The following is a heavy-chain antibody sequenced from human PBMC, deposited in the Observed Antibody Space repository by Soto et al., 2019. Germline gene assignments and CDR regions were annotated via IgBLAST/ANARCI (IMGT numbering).Heavy chain of an antibody. CDR3: ARGGYYYDSSGYPWYFDY. J-gene: IGHJ4*02. V-gene: IGHV1-69*13. Sequence: SVKVSCKASGGTFSSYAISWVRQAPGQGLEWMGGIIPIFGTANYAQKFQGRVTITADESTSTAYMELSSLRSEDTAVYYCARGGYYYDSSGYPWYFDYWGQGTLVTVSS. D-gene: IGHD3-22*01. CDR2: IIPIFGTA. CDR1: GGTFSSYA.